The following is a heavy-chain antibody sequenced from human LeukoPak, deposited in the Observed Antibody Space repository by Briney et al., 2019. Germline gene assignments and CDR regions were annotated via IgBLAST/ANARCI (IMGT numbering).Heavy chain of an antibody. CDR1: GSTVSTYW. CDR3: ARDGHGSWNDGGCFDP. D-gene: IGHD1-1*01. V-gene: IGHV3-74*01. CDR2: ITGDGRST. Sequence: GRSLRLSCAASGSTVSTYWTDWVRHAPGKGRVWVSRITGDGRSTTYAASVKGRFTISRDNTKNTLYLQMNSLRAEDTAVYYCARDGHGSWNDGGCFDPWGQGTLVTVSS. J-gene: IGHJ5*02.